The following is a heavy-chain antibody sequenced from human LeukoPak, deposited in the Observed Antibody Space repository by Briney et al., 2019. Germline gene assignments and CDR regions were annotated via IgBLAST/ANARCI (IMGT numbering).Heavy chain of an antibody. V-gene: IGHV1-46*01. D-gene: IGHD2-15*01. J-gene: IGHJ5*02. Sequence: GASVKVSCKASGYTFTSYDINWVRQAPGQGLEWMGIINPSGGSTSYAQKFQGRVTMTRDMSTSTVYMELSSLRSEDTAVYYCARGDLGYCSGGSCWWFDPWGQGTLVTVSS. CDR3: ARGDLGYCSGGSCWWFDP. CDR1: GYTFTSYD. CDR2: INPSGGST.